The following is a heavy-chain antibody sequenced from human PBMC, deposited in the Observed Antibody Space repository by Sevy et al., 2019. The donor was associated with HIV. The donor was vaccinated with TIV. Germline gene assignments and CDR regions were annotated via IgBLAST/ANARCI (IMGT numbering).Heavy chain of an antibody. CDR3: ARDLEEWELRYLGY. J-gene: IGHJ4*02. D-gene: IGHD1-26*01. Sequence: GGCLRLSCAASGFTFSSFGMYWARQAPGEGLEWVAIIWYDGKNALYADSVKARFTISRDNSKNTLYLQMNSLRAEDTADSYCARDLEEWELRYLGYWGQGTLVTVSS. V-gene: IGHV3-33*01. CDR1: GFTFSSFG. CDR2: IWYDGKNA.